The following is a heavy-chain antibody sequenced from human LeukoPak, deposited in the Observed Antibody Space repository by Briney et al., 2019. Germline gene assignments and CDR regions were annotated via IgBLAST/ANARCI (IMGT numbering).Heavy chain of an antibody. J-gene: IGHJ4*02. D-gene: IGHD3-22*01. CDR2: INHSGST. CDR1: GGSFSGYY. V-gene: IGHV4-34*01. Sequence: PSETLSLTCAVYGGSFSGYYWSWIRQPPGKGLEWIWEINHSGSTNYNPSLKSRVTISVDTSKNQFSLKLSSVTAADTAVYYCARGRWYDSRGHDYWGQGTLVTVSS. CDR3: ARGRWYDSRGHDY.